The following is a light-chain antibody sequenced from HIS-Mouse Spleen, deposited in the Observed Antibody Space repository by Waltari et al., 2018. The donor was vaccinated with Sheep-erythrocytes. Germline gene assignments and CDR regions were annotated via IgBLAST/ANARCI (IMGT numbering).Light chain of an antibody. J-gene: IGLJ3*02. V-gene: IGLV3-25*03. CDR2: KDS. CDR1: ALPKQY. CDR3: CSYAGSSTWV. Sequence: SYELTQPPSVSVSPGQTARITCSGDALPKQYAYWYQQKPGQAPVLVIYKDSERPSGIPERFSCSSSGTTVTLTISGVQAEDEADYYCCSYAGSSTWVFGGGTKLTVL.